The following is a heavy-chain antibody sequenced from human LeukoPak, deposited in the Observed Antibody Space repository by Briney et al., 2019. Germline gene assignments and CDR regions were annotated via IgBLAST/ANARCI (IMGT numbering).Heavy chain of an antibody. CDR1: GCTFTGYG. D-gene: IGHD4-11*01. CDR2: ISDYNGNT. CDR3: ARDLYRDSLPVSWFDP. Sequence: ASVKVSCKASGCTFTGYGISWVRQAPGQGLEWMGWISDYNGNTNYAQKLQGRVTMTTDTSTSTAYMELWSLRSDDAAVYYCARDLYRDSLPVSWFDPWGQGTLVTVSS. J-gene: IGHJ5*02. V-gene: IGHV1-18*01.